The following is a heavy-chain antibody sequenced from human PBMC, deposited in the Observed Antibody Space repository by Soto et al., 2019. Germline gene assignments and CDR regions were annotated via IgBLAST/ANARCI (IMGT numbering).Heavy chain of an antibody. V-gene: IGHV1-18*01. CDR2: ISAYNGNT. D-gene: IGHD2-21*02. CDR1: GYTFTSYG. J-gene: IGHJ4*02. Sequence: QVQLVQSGAEVKKPGASVKVSCKASGYTFTSYGISWVRQAPGQGLEWMGWISAYNGNTNYAQKLQGRVTMTTDTSTSTAYRELRSLRSDDTAVYYCARSYGGNSPRIRAQSYFDYWGQGTLVTVSS. CDR3: ARSYGGNSPRIRAQSYFDY.